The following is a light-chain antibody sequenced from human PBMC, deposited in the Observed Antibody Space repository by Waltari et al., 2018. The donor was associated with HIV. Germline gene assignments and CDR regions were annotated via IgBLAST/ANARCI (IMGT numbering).Light chain of an antibody. CDR3: ATWDDTLSGHVV. CDR1: SSNIGSNY. CDR2: RNN. V-gene: IGLV1-47*01. J-gene: IGLJ2*01. Sequence: QSVLTQPPSVSGTPGQRITISCSGSSSNIGSNYVYWYQQLPGTAPKLLIYRNNQRPSGVPDRFAGSKSGTSASLAISGLRSEDEADYYCATWDDTLSGHVVFGGGTKLNVL.